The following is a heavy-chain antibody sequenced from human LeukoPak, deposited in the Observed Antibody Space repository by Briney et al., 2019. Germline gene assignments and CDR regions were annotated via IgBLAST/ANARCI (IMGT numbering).Heavy chain of an antibody. J-gene: IGHJ5*02. CDR2: IYHSGST. Sequence: SETLSLTCTVSGYSVSSGYYWGWIRQPPGKGLEWIGSIYHSGSTNYNPSLKSRVTMSVDTSKNQFSLKLNSVTAADTAVYYCARLDCSGGSCYSPLDNWFDPWGQGTLVTVSS. D-gene: IGHD2-15*01. V-gene: IGHV4-38-2*02. CDR3: ARLDCSGGSCYSPLDNWFDP. CDR1: GYSVSSGYY.